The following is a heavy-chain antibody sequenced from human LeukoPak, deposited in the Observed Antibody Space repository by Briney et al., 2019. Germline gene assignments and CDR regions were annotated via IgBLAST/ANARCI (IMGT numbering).Heavy chain of an antibody. V-gene: IGHV1-8*01. CDR2: MNPNSGNT. CDR3: ARVHYDILTGYVLDY. J-gene: IGHJ4*02. CDR1: GYTFTSYD. Sequence: GASVKVSCKASGYTFTSYDINWERQATGQGLEWMGWMNPNSGNTGYAQKFQGRVTMTRNTSISTAYMELSSLRSEDTAVYYCARVHYDILTGYVLDYWGQGTLVTVSS. D-gene: IGHD3-9*01.